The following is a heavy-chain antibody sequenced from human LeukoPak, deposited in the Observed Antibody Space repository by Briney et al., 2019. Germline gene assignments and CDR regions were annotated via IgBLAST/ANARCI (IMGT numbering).Heavy chain of an antibody. J-gene: IGHJ4*02. CDR2: ISAYNGNT. Sequence: GASVKVSCKASGYAFTSYGISWVRQAPGQGLEWMGWISAYNGNTNYAQKLQGRVTMTTDTSTSTAYMELRSLRSDDTAVYYCARDQETTGEPFYYFDYWGQGTLVTVSS. CDR3: ARDQETTGEPFYYFDY. V-gene: IGHV1-18*01. CDR1: GYAFTSYG. D-gene: IGHD1-14*01.